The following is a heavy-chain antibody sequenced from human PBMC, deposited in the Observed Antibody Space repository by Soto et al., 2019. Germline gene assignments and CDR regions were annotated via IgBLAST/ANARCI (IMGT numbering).Heavy chain of an antibody. CDR1: GGSISSYY. V-gene: IGHV4-59*01. CDR3: ASTYCSSTTCYADY. J-gene: IGHJ4*02. CDR2: IYYSGST. D-gene: IGHD2-2*01. Sequence: QVQLQESGPGLVKPSETLSLTCTVSGGSISSYYWSWIRQPPGKGLEWIGYIYYSGSTNYNPSLKSRVTISVDTSKNQFSLKLTSVTAADTAVYFCASTYCSSTTCYADYWGQGTLVTVSS.